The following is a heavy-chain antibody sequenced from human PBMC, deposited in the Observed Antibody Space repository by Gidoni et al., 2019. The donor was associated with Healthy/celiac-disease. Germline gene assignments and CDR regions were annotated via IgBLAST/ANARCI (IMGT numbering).Heavy chain of an antibody. CDR3: ARGGYCSGGSCQGWFDP. J-gene: IGHJ5*02. Sequence: QVQLQQWGAGLLKPSETLSLTCAVYGGSFSGYYWSWIRQPPGKGLEWIGEIKHSGSTNYNPSLKSRVTISVDTSKNQCSLKLSSVTAADTAVYYCARGGYCSGGSCQGWFDPWGQGTLVTVSS. CDR2: IKHSGST. CDR1: GGSFSGYY. V-gene: IGHV4-34*01. D-gene: IGHD2-15*01.